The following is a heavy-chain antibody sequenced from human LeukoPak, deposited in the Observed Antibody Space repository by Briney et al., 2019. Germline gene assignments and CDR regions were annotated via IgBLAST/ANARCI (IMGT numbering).Heavy chain of an antibody. CDR2: IYYSGST. D-gene: IGHD3-10*01. Sequence: SETLSLTCTVSGGSISSYYWSWIRQPPGKGLEWIGSIYYSGSTYYNPSLKSRVTISVDTSKNQFSLKLSSVTAADTAVYYCARGSGFGELSPFDIWGQGTMVTVSS. J-gene: IGHJ3*02. CDR1: GGSISSYY. V-gene: IGHV4-39*01. CDR3: ARGSGFGELSPFDI.